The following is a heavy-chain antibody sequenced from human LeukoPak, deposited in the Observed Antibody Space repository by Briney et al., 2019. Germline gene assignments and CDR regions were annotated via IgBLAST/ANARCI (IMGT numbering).Heavy chain of an antibody. CDR1: GFTFSSYA. Sequence: QAGGSLRLSCAASGFTFSSYAMSWVRQAPGKGLEWVSAISGSGGSTYYADSVKGRFTISRDNSKNTLYLQMNSLRAEDTAVYYCAKPGKEVTSGYYYRYMDVWGKGTTVTVSS. V-gene: IGHV3-23*01. J-gene: IGHJ6*03. D-gene: IGHD3-3*01. CDR3: AKPGKEVTSGYYYRYMDV. CDR2: ISGSGGST.